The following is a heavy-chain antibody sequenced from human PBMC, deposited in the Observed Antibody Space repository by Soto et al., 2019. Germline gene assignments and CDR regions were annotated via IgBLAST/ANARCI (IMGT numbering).Heavy chain of an antibody. CDR1: EGTFNSYA. J-gene: IGHJ4*02. D-gene: IGHD6-13*01. CDR3: ASGASRWYPYFFDS. V-gene: IGHV1-69*01. CDR2: IIPYYNTL. Sequence: QAQVVQSGAEVRKPGSSVKLSCKSSEGTFNSYAIAWVRQAPGQGLEWMGGIIPYYNTLNYAQKFQDRVTITAVDSTNTVYMELSSLRSDDTAVYFCASGASRWYPYFFDSWAQGTLVTVSS.